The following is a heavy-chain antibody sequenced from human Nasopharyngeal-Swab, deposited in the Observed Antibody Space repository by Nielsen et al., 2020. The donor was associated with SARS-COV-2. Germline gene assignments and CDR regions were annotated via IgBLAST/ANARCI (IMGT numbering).Heavy chain of an antibody. D-gene: IGHD4-11*01. CDR3: ARDGDYTDV. CDR2: INHSGST. J-gene: IGHJ6*02. V-gene: IGHV4-34*01. Sequence: GSLRLSCAVYGGSFSGYYWSWIRQPPGKGLEWIGEINHSGSTNYNPSLKSRVIISVDTSKNQFSLKLSSVTAADTAVYYCARDGDYTDVWGQGTTVTVSS. CDR1: GGSFSGYY.